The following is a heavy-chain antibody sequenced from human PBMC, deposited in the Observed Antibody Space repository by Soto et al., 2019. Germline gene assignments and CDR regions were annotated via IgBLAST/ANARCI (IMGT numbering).Heavy chain of an antibody. J-gene: IGHJ4*02. CDR3: ARDGGRHSGGIAY. D-gene: IGHD1-26*01. Sequence: QVQLVQSGAEVKKPGSSVKVSCKASGGTFSSYSINWVRQAPGQGLEWMGEIIPIFGTANYAQKFQGRGTITADESTSTAYMELSSLRSEDTAVYYCARDGGRHSGGIAYWGQGTLVTVSS. V-gene: IGHV1-69*01. CDR1: GGTFSSYS. CDR2: IIPIFGTA.